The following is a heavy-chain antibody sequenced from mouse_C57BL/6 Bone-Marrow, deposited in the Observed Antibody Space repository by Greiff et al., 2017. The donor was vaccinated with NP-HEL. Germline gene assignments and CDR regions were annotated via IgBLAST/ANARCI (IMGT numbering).Heavy chain of an antibody. V-gene: IGHV1-82*01. CDR1: GYAFSSSW. D-gene: IGHD3-3*01. Sequence: QVQLQQSGPELVKPGASVKISCKASGYAFSSSWMNWVKQRPGKGLEWIGRIYPGDGDTNYNGKFKGKATLTADKSSSTAYMQLSSLTSEDSAVYFCARSGCAWFAYWGQGTLVTVSA. CDR2: IYPGDGDT. CDR3: ARSGCAWFAY. J-gene: IGHJ3*01.